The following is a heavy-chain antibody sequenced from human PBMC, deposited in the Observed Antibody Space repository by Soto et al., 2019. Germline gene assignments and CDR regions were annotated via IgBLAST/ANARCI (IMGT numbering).Heavy chain of an antibody. Sequence: PGGSLRLSCAASGFTFSSYGMHWVRQAPGKGLEWVAVISYDGSNKYYADSVKGRFTISRDNSKNTLYLQMNSLRAEDTAVYYCAKEGWVNLRSPLVHWGQGTLVTVS. D-gene: IGHD3-10*01. V-gene: IGHV3-30*18. CDR3: AKEGWVNLRSPLVH. CDR2: ISYDGSNK. CDR1: GFTFSSYG. J-gene: IGHJ4*02.